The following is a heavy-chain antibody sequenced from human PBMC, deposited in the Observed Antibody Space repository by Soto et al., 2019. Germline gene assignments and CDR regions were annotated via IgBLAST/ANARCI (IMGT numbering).Heavy chain of an antibody. CDR2: ISGSGAST. CDR1: GFTFSDYA. J-gene: IGHJ6*04. D-gene: IGHD2-15*01. Sequence: EVQLLESGGGLIQPGGSLRLSCAASGFTFSDYAMNWVRRAPGKGLEWVSAISGSGASTYYAASVKGRFTISRDNSKNTLYLRMNSLRAEDTAVYYCARYSAPSSDFSYSIDVWGIGTTVTVSS. V-gene: IGHV3-23*01. CDR3: ARYSAPSSDFSYSIDV.